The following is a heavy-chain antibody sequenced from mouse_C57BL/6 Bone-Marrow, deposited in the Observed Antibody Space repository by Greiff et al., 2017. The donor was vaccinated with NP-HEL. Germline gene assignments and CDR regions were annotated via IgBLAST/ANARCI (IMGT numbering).Heavy chain of an antibody. J-gene: IGHJ2*01. CDR1: GFTFSSYA. D-gene: IGHD2-4*01. CDR3: TRSYYDYDGVDY. CDR2: ISSGGDYI. V-gene: IGHV5-9-1*02. Sequence: EVQVVESGEGLVKPGGSLKLSCAASGFTFSSYAMSWVRQTPEKRLEWVAYISSGGDYIYYADTVKGRFTISRDNARNTLYLQMSSLKSEDTAMYYCTRSYYDYDGVDYWGQGTTLTVSS.